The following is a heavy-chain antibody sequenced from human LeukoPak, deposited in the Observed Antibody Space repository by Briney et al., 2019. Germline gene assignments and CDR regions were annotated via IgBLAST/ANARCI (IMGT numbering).Heavy chain of an antibody. CDR1: GFTFSRYA. CDR2: ITSSGYDT. D-gene: IGHD6-19*01. V-gene: IGHV3-23*01. CDR3: AKDSRETLAGTEDY. Sequence: GGSLRLSCAASGFTFSRYAMSWVRQAPGKGLELVSSITSSGYDTYYRDSVKGRFTISRDNSENTLYLQMNSLRPEDTAMYYCAKDSRETLAGTEDYWGRGTLVTVSS. J-gene: IGHJ4*02.